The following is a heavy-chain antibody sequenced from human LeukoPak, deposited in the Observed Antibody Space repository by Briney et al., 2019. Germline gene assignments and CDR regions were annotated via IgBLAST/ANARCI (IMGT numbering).Heavy chain of an antibody. J-gene: IGHJ4*02. CDR3: ASLLYSSGWYVDY. Sequence: SGTLSLTCTVSGGSISSYYWSWIRQPPGKGLEWIGYIYYSGSTNYNPSLKSRVTISVDTSKNQFSLKLSSVTAADTAVYYCASLLYSSGWYVDYWGQGTLVTVSS. V-gene: IGHV4-59*08. CDR2: IYYSGST. CDR1: GGSISSYY. D-gene: IGHD6-19*01.